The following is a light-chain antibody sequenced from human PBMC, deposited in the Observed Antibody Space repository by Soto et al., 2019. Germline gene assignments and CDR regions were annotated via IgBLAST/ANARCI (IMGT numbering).Light chain of an antibody. Sequence: QSAPTQPASVSGSPGQSITISCTGTSSDVGSYNLVSWYQQHPGKAPKLLIYEGNKRPSGVSDGFSGSKSGNTASLTISGLRAEDEADYYCCSYAGGSTYVFGSGTKLTVL. CDR3: CSYAGGSTYV. CDR1: SSDVGSYNL. CDR2: EGN. J-gene: IGLJ6*01. V-gene: IGLV2-23*01.